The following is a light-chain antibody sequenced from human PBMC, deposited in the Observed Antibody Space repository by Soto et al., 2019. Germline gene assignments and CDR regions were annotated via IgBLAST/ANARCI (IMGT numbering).Light chain of an antibody. CDR1: QSVSSN. V-gene: IGKV3-15*01. Sequence: GITQSPATLSVSPGSRATLSCRASQSVSSNLAWYQQKPGQTPRLLMYGASTRATGIPARFSGRGSGTEFTRTIFSLQSEDFAVYYCQQYHKWPPFTFGGGTKVDIK. CDR3: QQYHKWPPFT. J-gene: IGKJ4*01. CDR2: GAS.